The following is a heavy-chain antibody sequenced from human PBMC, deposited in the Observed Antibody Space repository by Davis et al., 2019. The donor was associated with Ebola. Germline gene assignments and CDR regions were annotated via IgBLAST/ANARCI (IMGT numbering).Heavy chain of an antibody. Sequence: GGSLRLSCAASGFTVSSNHMSWVRQAPGKGLEWVSVIYDRSTAYADSVRGRFTLSRDKSNNSLYLDMNSLRIDDTAVYYCATTQWLREFDNWGQGTLVTVSS. CDR1: GFTVSSNH. J-gene: IGHJ4*02. V-gene: IGHV3-53*05. CDR2: IYDRST. D-gene: IGHD6-19*01. CDR3: ATTQWLREFDN.